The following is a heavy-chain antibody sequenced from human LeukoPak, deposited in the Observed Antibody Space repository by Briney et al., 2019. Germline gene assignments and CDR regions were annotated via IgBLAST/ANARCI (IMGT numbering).Heavy chain of an antibody. CDR1: GFTFSSYA. CDR2: ISYDGSNK. CDR3: ARDEYDYFDY. V-gene: IGHV3-30-3*01. J-gene: IGHJ4*02. D-gene: IGHD2-2*01. Sequence: GGSLRLSCAASGFTFSSYAMHWVRQAPGKGLEWVAVISYDGSNKYYADSVKGRFTISRDNSKNTLYLQMNSLRAEDMAVYYCARDEYDYFDYWGQGTLVTVSS.